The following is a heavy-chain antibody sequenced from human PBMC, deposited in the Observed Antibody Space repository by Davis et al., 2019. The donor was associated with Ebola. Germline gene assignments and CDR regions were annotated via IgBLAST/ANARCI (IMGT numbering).Heavy chain of an antibody. D-gene: IGHD2-2*01. J-gene: IGHJ3*02. Sequence: AASVKVSCKASGGTFSSYAISWVRQAPGQGLEWMGGIIPIFGTANYAQKFQGRVTITADESTSTAYMELSSLRSEDTAVYYCARDLGVPGAMRNDAFDIWGQGTMVTVSS. V-gene: IGHV1-69*13. CDR2: IIPIFGTA. CDR1: GGTFSSYA. CDR3: ARDLGVPGAMRNDAFDI.